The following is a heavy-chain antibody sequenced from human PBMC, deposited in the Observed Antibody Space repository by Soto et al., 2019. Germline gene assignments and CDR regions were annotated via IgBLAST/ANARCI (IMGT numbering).Heavy chain of an antibody. CDR3: AREKTDIVYYYGMDV. CDR1: GGTFSSYA. D-gene: IGHD2-15*01. J-gene: IGHJ6*02. Sequence: ASVKVSCKASGGTFSSYAISWVRQAPGQGLEWMGGIIPIFGTANYAQKFQGRVTITADESTSTAYMELSSLRSEDTAVYYCAREKTDIVYYYGMDVWGQGTTVTVSS. CDR2: IIPIFGTA. V-gene: IGHV1-69*13.